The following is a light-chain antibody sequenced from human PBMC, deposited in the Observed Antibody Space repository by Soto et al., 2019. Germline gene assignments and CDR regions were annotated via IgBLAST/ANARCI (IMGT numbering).Light chain of an antibody. CDR1: SSDVGAYNY. CDR3: SYYTTTNDWV. Sequence: QSALTQPASVSGSPGQSITISCTGSSSDVGAYNYVSWYQQHPDKAPKLMIYEVNDRPSGVSDRFSGSKSGNAASLTISGLQSADHGHKYCSYYTTTNDWVVGGGTKLT. V-gene: IGLV2-14*01. J-gene: IGLJ3*02. CDR2: EVN.